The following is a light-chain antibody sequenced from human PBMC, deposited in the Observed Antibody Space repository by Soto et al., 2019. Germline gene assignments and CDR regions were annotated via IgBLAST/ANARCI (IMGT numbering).Light chain of an antibody. CDR2: GAS. CDR1: QSVGSY. J-gene: IGKJ5*01. CDR3: QQYGNWPPIT. Sequence: EIVMTQSPATLSVSPGERATLSCRASQSVGSYLAWYQQKPGQAPRLLIYGASNRATGIPDRFSGSGSGTDFTLTISRLEPEDFAVYYCQQYGNWPPITFGQGTRLEI. V-gene: IGKV3D-15*01.